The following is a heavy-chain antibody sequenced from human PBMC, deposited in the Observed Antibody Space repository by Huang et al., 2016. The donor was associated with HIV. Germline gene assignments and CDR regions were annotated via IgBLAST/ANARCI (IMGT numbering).Heavy chain of an antibody. CDR3: ARGSLEYSVSSSLDY. D-gene: IGHD4-4*01. V-gene: IGHV1-69*11. CDR2: LMPVVDSP. J-gene: IGHJ4*02. Sequence: QVQLLQSGAEVKKPGSSVKVSCKASGGPFSSYSIAWVRQAPGQGLEWMASLMPVVDSPKYAQKLQGRVRVTADESTSTVYMELRDLRPDDTAVYFCARGSLEYSVSSSLDYWGQGTHVTVSS. CDR1: GGPFSSYS.